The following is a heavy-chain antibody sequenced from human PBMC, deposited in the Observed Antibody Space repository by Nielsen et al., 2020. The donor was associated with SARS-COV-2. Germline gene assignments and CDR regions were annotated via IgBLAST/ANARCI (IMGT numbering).Heavy chain of an antibody. V-gene: IGHV3-23*01. Sequence: GESLKISCAASGFAFSGYSMSWVRQAPGKGLEWVSGLSASGTRTYYADSVKGRFTISRDNSKNTLYLQINSLRAEDTAVYFCARDPVDTAMDPYFFDYWGQGTLVTVSS. CDR1: GFAFSGYS. D-gene: IGHD5-18*01. CDR3: ARDPVDTAMDPYFFDY. CDR2: LSASGTRT. J-gene: IGHJ4*02.